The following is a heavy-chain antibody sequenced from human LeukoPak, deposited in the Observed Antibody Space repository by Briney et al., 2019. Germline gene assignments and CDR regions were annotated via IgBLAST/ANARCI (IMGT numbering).Heavy chain of an antibody. CDR3: AREDHYYDSSGYLRVDY. Sequence: ASVTVSCKASGYTFTSYGISWVRQAPGQGLEWMGWISAYNGNTNYAQKLQGRVTMTTDTSTSTAYMELRSLRSDDTAVNYCAREDHYYDSSGYLRVDYWGQGTLVTVSS. D-gene: IGHD3-22*01. V-gene: IGHV1-18*01. J-gene: IGHJ4*02. CDR1: GYTFTSYG. CDR2: ISAYNGNT.